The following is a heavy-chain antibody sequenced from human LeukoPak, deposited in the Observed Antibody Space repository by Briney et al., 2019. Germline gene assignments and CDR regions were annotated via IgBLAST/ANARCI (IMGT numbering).Heavy chain of an antibody. V-gene: IGHV2-70*11. CDR2: IDWDDDK. CDR3: ARTQEYAPSYYMDV. J-gene: IGHJ6*03. Sequence: SGPALVKPTQTLTLTCTFSGFSLSTSGMCVSWIRQPPGKALEWLARIDWDDDKYYSTSLKTRLTISKDTSKNQVILTMTNMDPVDTATYYCARTQEYAPSYYMDVWGKGTTVTVSS. D-gene: IGHD2-2*01. CDR1: GFSLSTSGMC.